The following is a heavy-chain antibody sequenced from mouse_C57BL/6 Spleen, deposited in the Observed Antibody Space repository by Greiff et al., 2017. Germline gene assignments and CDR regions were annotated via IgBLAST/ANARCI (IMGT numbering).Heavy chain of an antibody. CDR2: INPSSGYT. CDR1: GYTFTSYW. J-gene: IGHJ3*01. V-gene: IGHV1-7*01. CDR3: ARDYYGSSSPWFAY. Sequence: QVQLQQSGAELAKPGASVKLSCKASGYTFTSYWMHWVKQRPGQGLEWIGYINPSSGYTKYNQKFKDKATLTADNSSSTAYMQLSSLTYEDSAVYYCARDYYGSSSPWFAYWGQGTLVTVSA. D-gene: IGHD1-1*01.